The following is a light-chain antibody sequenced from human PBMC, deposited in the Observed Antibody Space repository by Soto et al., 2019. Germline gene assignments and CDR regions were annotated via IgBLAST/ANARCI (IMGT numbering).Light chain of an antibody. Sequence: QSVLTQPPSASGTPGQRVTISCSGSSSNIGSKSVNWYQQLPGTAPKLLIYGSYQRPSGVPDRFSGSKSGTSASLAISGLQSEDEADYHCAAWADSLNGPVFGGGTQLTVL. CDR2: GSY. J-gene: IGLJ2*01. CDR3: AAWADSLNGPV. CDR1: SSNIGSKS. V-gene: IGLV1-44*01.